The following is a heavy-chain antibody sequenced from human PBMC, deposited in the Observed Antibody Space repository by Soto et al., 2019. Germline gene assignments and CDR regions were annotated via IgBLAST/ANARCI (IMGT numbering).Heavy chain of an antibody. V-gene: IGHV3-30*18. D-gene: IGHD2-15*01. CDR1: GFIFSNYG. CDR2: ISYDGSNK. J-gene: IGHJ4*02. CDR3: AKAIVVVVAAVPFDY. Sequence: QVHLVESGGGVVQPGRSLRLSCAASGFIFSNYGMHWVRQVPGKGLEWVAVISYDGSNKYYADSVKGRFTISRDNSKNTLYLQMNSLRAEDTAVYYCAKAIVVVVAAVPFDYWGQGTLVTVSS.